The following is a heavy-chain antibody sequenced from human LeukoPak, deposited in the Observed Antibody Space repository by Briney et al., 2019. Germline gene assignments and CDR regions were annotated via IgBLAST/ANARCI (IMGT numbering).Heavy chain of an antibody. Sequence: ASVKVSCKASGYTFSTYYMHWVRQAPGQGLGWMGVINPSGGRTTYAQKFQGRVTMTSDTSTSTVYMELSSLRSEDTAVYYCSRELGGSYFDYWGQGTLVTVSS. V-gene: IGHV1-46*01. CDR3: SRELGGSYFDY. CDR2: INPSGGRT. CDR1: GYTFSTYY. J-gene: IGHJ4*02. D-gene: IGHD1-26*01.